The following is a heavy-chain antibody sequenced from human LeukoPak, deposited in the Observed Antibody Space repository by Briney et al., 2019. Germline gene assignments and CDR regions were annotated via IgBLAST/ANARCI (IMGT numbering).Heavy chain of an antibody. CDR3: ARGERYYYDSSGSQRSDY. CDR1: GGSFSGYY. V-gene: IGHV4-34*01. J-gene: IGHJ4*02. Sequence: SETLSLTCAVYGGSFSGYYWSWIRQPPGKGLEWIGEINHSGSTNYNPSLKSRVTISVDTSKNQFSLKLSSVTAADTAVYYCARGERYYYDSSGSQRSDYWGQETLVTVSS. CDR2: INHSGST. D-gene: IGHD3-22*01.